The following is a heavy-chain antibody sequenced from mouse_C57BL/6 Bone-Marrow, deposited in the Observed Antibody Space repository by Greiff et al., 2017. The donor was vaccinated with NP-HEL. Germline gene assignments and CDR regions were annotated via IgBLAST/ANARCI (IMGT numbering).Heavy chain of an antibody. CDR2: ISSGSSTI. CDR3: ARRGYYGSSWYFDV. CDR1: GFTFSDYG. V-gene: IGHV5-17*01. D-gene: IGHD1-1*01. J-gene: IGHJ1*03. Sequence: EVKLMESGGGLVKPGGSLKLSCAASGFTFSDYGMHWVRQAPEKGLEWVAYISSGSSTIYYADTVKGRFTISRDNAKNPLFLPMTSLRSEDTAMYYCARRGYYGSSWYFDVWGTGTTVTVSS.